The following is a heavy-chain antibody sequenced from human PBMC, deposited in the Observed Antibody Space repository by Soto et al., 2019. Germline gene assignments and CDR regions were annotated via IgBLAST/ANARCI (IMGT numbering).Heavy chain of an antibody. CDR1: GGSISSYY. Sequence: SETLSLTCTVSGGSISSYYWSWIRQPPGKGLEWIGYIYYSGSTNYNPSLKSRVTISVDTSKNQFSLKLSSVTAADTAVYYCARDLGYCTNGVCTAMDVWGKGTTVTVSS. J-gene: IGHJ6*03. CDR2: IYYSGST. V-gene: IGHV4-59*01. D-gene: IGHD2-8*01. CDR3: ARDLGYCTNGVCTAMDV.